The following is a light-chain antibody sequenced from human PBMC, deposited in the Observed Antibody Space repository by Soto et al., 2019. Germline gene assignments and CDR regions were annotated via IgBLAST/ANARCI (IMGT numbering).Light chain of an antibody. V-gene: IGLV2-11*01. J-gene: IGLJ1*01. CDR3: CSYAGSYTFYV. Sequence: ALTQPRSVSGSPGQSVTISCTGTSSDVGGYNYVSWYQQHPGKAPKFVIYDVNKRPSGVPDRFSGSKSGNTASLTISGLQAEDEADYYCCSYAGSYTFYVFGTGTKVTVL. CDR1: SSDVGGYNY. CDR2: DVN.